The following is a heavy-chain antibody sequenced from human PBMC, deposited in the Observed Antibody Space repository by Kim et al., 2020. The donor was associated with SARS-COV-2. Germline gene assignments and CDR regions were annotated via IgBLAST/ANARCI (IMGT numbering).Heavy chain of an antibody. CDR3: AREGSGYDWGYYGMDV. V-gene: IGHV4-61*02. D-gene: IGHD5-12*01. CDR2: IYTSGST. CDR1: GGSISSGSYY. J-gene: IGHJ6*02. Sequence: SETLSLTCTVSGGSISSGSYYWSWIRQPAGKGLEWIGRIYTSGSTNYNPSLKSRVTISVDTSKNQFSLKLSSVTAADTAVYYCAREGSGYDWGYYGMDVWGQGTTVTVSS.